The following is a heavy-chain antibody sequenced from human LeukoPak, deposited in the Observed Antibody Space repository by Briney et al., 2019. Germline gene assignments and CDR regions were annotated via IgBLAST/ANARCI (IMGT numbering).Heavy chain of an antibody. CDR3: ARDKVVGATHLDY. V-gene: IGHV3-7*01. J-gene: IGHJ4*02. CDR2: IREDGSEK. Sequence: PGGSLRLSCAASGFTFSSCWMSWVRQAPGKGLEWVASIREDGSEKTSVDSVKGRFTISRDNAKNSLYLQMDSLRAEDTAVYYCARDKVVGATHLDYWGEGTLVTVSS. CDR1: GFTFSSCW. D-gene: IGHD2-15*01.